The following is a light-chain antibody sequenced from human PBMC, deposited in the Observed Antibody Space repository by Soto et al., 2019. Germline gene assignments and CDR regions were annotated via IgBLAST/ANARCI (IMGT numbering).Light chain of an antibody. V-gene: IGKV3-20*01. CDR2: GAA. CDR3: QLFGSSPPYT. Sequence: EIVLTQSPGTLSLSPGERATLSCRASESVSSSSLAWYQQRPGQAPRLLISGAAYRATGIPDRFSGSGSGTDFTLTITGLEPEDFAVYYCQLFGSSPPYTFGQGTKLESK. CDR1: ESVSSSS. J-gene: IGKJ2*01.